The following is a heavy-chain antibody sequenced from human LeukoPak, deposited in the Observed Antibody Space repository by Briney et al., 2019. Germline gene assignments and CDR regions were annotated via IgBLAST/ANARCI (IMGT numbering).Heavy chain of an antibody. D-gene: IGHD2-15*01. V-gene: IGHV3-23*01. CDR3: AKSGLNRFDY. CDR2: FSGSGGST. Sequence: GGSLRLSCAASGFTVSSNYMSWVRQAPGEGLEWVSSFSGSGGSTYYADSVKGRFTISRDNSKNTLYLQMNSLRAEDTAIYYCAKSGLNRFDYWGQGTLVTVSS. J-gene: IGHJ4*02. CDR1: GFTVSSNY.